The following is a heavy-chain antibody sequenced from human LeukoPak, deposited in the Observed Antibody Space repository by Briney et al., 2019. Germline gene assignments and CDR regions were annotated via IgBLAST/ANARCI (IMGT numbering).Heavy chain of an antibody. Sequence: GGSLRLSCAASGFTVSSNYMSWVRQAPGKGLELASIIFSGGSTYYADSVKGRFTISRDNSKNTLYLQMNSLRAEDTAVYYCAREAVTRSYFDYWGQGTLVTVSS. J-gene: IGHJ4*02. D-gene: IGHD4-17*01. CDR2: IFSGGST. V-gene: IGHV3-53*01. CDR3: AREAVTRSYFDY. CDR1: GFTVSSNY.